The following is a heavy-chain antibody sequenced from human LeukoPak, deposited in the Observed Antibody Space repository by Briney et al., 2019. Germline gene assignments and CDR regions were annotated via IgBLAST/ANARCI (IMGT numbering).Heavy chain of an antibody. CDR1: GFTFSSYS. D-gene: IGHD6-13*01. CDR2: ISSSSSYI. CDR3: ARDFSKAAAGQGRVY. J-gene: IGHJ4*02. V-gene: IGHV3-21*01. Sequence: GGSLRLSCAASGFTFSSYSMNWVRQAPGKGLEWVSSISSSSSYIYYADSVKGRFTISRDNAKNSLYLQMNSLRAEDTAAYYCARDFSKAAAGQGRVYWGQGTLVTVSS.